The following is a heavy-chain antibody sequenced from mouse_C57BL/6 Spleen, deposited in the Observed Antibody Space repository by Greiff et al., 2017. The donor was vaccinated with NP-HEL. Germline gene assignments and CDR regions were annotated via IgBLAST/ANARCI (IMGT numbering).Heavy chain of an antibody. V-gene: IGHV1-76*01. Sequence: QVQLQQSGAELVRPGASVKLSCKASGYTFTDYYINWVKQRPGQGLEWIARIYPGSGNTYYNEKFKGKATLTAEKSSSTAYMQLSSLTSEDSAVYFCARSDYYDLWGQGTTLTVSS. CDR1: GYTFTDYY. CDR3: ARSDYYDL. J-gene: IGHJ2*01. CDR2: IYPGSGNT.